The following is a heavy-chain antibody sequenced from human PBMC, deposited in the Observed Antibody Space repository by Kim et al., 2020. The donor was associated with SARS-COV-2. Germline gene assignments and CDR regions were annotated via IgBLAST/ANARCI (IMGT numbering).Heavy chain of an antibody. J-gene: IGHJ6*02. V-gene: IGHV3-74*01. CDR2: INTDGSST. Sequence: GGSLRLSCAASGFTFSTYWMYWVRQAPGKGLVCVSRINTDGSSTTYADSVKGRFTIARDNAKNTLYLQMNSRRGEDTAVYYCARGDISDGMDVWGQGTRATVPS. CDR1: GFTFSTYW. CDR3: ARGDISDGMDV. D-gene: IGHD2-15*01.